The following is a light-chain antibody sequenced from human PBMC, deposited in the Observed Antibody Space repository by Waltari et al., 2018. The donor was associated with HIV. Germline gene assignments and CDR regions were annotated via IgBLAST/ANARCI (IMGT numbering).Light chain of an antibody. Sequence: SVLIQSPSASGTPALRAIIACSASSSNIGSSTVTRYQQFPGTAPKLLIYSYGQRPSGVPERFSGSKSATSASLAISGLRSEDEADYYCATWDDSLNAWVFGGGTKLTVL. CDR3: ATWDDSLNAWV. J-gene: IGLJ3*02. V-gene: IGLV1-44*01. CDR1: SSNIGSST. CDR2: SYG.